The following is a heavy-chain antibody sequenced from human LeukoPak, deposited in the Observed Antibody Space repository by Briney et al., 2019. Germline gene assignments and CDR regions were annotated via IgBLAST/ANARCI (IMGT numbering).Heavy chain of an antibody. J-gene: IGHJ4*02. CDR3: ASQRPRGVAPGRLEY. D-gene: IGHD6-25*01. CDR1: GFTFSSSW. CDR2: IISKTNGGRT. Sequence: PGGSLRLSCAASGFTFSSSWMSWVRQAPGKGLEWVGRIISKTNGGRTDYAAPVKGRFTISRDDSKNTLYLRMNSLKTEDTAVYYCASQRPRGVAPGRLEYWGQGTLVTVSS. V-gene: IGHV3-15*01.